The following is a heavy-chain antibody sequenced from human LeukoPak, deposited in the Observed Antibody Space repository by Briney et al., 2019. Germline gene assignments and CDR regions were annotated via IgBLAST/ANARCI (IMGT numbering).Heavy chain of an antibody. CDR3: ASGVSNYYYYYGMDV. J-gene: IGHJ6*02. CDR1: GYTFTSYG. CDR2: ISAYNGNT. Sequence: ASVKVSCKASGYTFTSYGISWVRQAPGQGLEWMGWISAYNGNTNCAQKLQGRVTMTTDTSTSTAYMELRSLRSDDTAVYYCASGVSNYYYYYGMDVWGQGTTVTVSS. D-gene: IGHD4-11*01. V-gene: IGHV1-18*01.